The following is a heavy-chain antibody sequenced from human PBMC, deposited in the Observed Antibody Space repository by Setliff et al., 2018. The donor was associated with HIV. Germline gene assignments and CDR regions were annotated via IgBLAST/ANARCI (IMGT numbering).Heavy chain of an antibody. V-gene: IGHV3-66*02. J-gene: IGHJ4*02. Sequence: GGSLRLSCAASGFIVSSNYMSWVRQAPGKGLEWVSIIYSGDSTYYADSVKGRFTISRDNSKSTLYLQMDSLRVEDAAVYYCARDIAAAASGDYFDYWGQGTLVTVSS. CDR2: IYSGDST. D-gene: IGHD6-13*01. CDR3: ARDIAAAASGDYFDY. CDR1: GFIVSSNY.